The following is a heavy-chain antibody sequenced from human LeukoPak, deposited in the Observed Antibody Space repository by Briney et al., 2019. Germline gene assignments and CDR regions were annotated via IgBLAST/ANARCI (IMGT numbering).Heavy chain of an antibody. J-gene: IGHJ1*01. V-gene: IGHV1-2*02. CDR2: INPNSGGT. CDR3: KRASSGWYIYFQQ. Sequence: ASVKVSCEAPGYTFTDSYIHWVRQAPGQGLEWMGWINPNSGGTDYAQKFQGRVIMTRDTSITTAYMELSRLRSDDMAVYYCKRASSGWYIYFQQWGQGTLVTVSS. CDR1: GYTFTDSY. D-gene: IGHD6-19*01.